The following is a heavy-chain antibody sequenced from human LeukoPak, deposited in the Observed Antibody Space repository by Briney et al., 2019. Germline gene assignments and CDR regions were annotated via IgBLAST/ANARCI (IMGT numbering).Heavy chain of an antibody. CDR2: ISGSGGST. J-gene: IGHJ4*02. D-gene: IGHD5-18*01. V-gene: IGHV3-23*01. CDR3: VKGDTALVD. CDR1: GFTFSSYG. Sequence: GGTLRLSRAASGFTFSSYGISWVRQAPGKGLEWVSAISGSGGSTYYADSVKGRFTISRDNSKNTLCLQMNSLRAEDTAVYYCVKGDTALVDWGQGTLVTVSS.